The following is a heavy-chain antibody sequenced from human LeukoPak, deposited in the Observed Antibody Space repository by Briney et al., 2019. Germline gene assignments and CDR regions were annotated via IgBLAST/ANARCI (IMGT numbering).Heavy chain of an antibody. Sequence: PGESLKISCKASGYSFTSYWIGWVRQMPGKGLELMGIIYPGDSDTRYSPSFQCQVTISADKSISTAYLQWSSLKASDTAMYYCARQWLVEENWFDPWGQGTLVTVSS. CDR1: GYSFTSYW. CDR3: ARQWLVEENWFDP. CDR2: IYPGDSDT. D-gene: IGHD6-19*01. V-gene: IGHV5-51*01. J-gene: IGHJ5*02.